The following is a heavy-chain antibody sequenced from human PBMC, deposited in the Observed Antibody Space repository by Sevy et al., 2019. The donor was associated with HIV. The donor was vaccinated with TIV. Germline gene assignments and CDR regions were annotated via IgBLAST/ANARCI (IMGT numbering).Heavy chain of an antibody. CDR2: ISVSGRST. CDR3: AKGFCSGGSCPRDYYYGMDV. D-gene: IGHD2-15*01. V-gene: IGHV3-23*01. J-gene: IGHJ6*02. Sequence: GGSLRLSCAASGFTFSSYAMSWVRQAPGKGLEWVSSISVSGRSTYYADSVEGRFTISRDNSKNTLYLQMNSLRADDTAVYSCAKGFCSGGSCPRDYYYGMDVWGQGTTVTVSS. CDR1: GFTFSSYA.